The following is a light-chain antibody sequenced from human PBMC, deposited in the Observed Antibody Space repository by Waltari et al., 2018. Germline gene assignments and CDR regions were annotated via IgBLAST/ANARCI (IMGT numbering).Light chain of an antibody. CDR3: HQRSNWPIT. CDR1: QGVDSY. CDR2: AAS. V-gene: IGKV3-11*01. Sequence: EIALTQFPATLSLSPGERATLSCRASQGVDSYLLWYQQRRGQTPRLVMYAASRRATGIPARFSGSGSGTVFTLTISSLEPDDFAVYYCHQRSNWPITFGQGTRLEI. J-gene: IGKJ5*01.